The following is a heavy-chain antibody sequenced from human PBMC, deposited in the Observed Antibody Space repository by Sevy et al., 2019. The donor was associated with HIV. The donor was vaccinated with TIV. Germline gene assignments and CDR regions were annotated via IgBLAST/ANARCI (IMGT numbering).Heavy chain of an antibody. V-gene: IGHV4-30-4*01. CDR2: IYYSGST. CDR3: ARYRSSGSYYPRHGMDV. J-gene: IGHJ6*02. D-gene: IGHD3-10*01. Sequence: SETLSLTCTVSGGSISSGDYYWSWIRQPPGKGLEWIGYIYYSGSTYYNPSLKSRVTISVDTSKNQFSLKLSSVTAADTAGYYCARYRSSGSYYPRHGMDVWGQGTTVTVSS. CDR1: GGSISSGDYY.